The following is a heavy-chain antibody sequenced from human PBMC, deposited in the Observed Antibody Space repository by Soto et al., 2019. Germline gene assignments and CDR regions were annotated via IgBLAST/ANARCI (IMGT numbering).Heavy chain of an antibody. CDR1: GYTFSSYG. V-gene: IGHV1-18*01. Sequence: QVQLVQSGGEVKKPGASVKVSCKASGYTFSSYGISWVRQAPGQVLEWMGWISRYNRNTNYAQNLQDRVTMTTDTSTSTAYMELRSLRSDDTAVYYCARAYGDSALGGYWGQGTLVTVSS. CDR3: ARAYGDSALGGY. D-gene: IGHD4-17*01. CDR2: ISRYNRNT. J-gene: IGHJ4*02.